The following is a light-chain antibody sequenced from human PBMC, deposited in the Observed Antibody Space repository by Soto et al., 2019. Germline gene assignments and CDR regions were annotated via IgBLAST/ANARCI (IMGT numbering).Light chain of an antibody. J-gene: IGKJ1*01. Sequence: DIVMTQSPDSLAVSLGERATINCKSSQTILYSSNNRNYLAWYQQKPGQPPKLLLYWASTRESGVPDRFRGSGSGTDFTLTISSLQAEDVAVYYCQEYYGTPPWTFGQGTKVEIK. V-gene: IGKV4-1*01. CDR3: QEYYGTPPWT. CDR1: QTILYSSNNRNY. CDR2: WAS.